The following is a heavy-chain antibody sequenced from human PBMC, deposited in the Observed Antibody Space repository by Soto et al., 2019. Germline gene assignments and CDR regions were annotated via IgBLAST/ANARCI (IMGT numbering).Heavy chain of an antibody. Sequence: EVQLVESGGGLAQPGGSLRLSCAASGFTFRNYWMHWVRQAPGKGLVWVSRINSDGIDTNYADSVKGRFTISRDNAKNTLYLQINSLRADDTAVYYCVREPNWHFDLWGRGTLVTVSS. J-gene: IGHJ2*01. CDR3: VREPNWHFDL. V-gene: IGHV3-74*01. CDR1: GFTFRNYW. CDR2: INSDGIDT.